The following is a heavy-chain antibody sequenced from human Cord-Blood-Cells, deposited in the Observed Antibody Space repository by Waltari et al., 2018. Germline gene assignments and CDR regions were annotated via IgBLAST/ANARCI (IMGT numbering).Heavy chain of an antibody. D-gene: IGHD3-9*01. CDR1: GFTFSSYG. V-gene: IGHV3-30*18. CDR3: AKGGDYDILTGYPKPYYYYGMDV. CDR2: ISYDGSNK. J-gene: IGHJ6*02. Sequence: EAVVQPGRSLRLSCAASGFTFSSYGMHWVRQAPGKGLEWVAVISYDGSNKYYADSVKGRITISRDNSKNTLYLQMNSLRAEDTAVYYCAKGGDYDILTGYPKPYYYYGMDVWGQGTTVTVSS.